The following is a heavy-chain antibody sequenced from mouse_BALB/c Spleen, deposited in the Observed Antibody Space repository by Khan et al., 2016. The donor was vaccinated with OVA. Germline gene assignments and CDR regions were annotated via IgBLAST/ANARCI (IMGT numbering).Heavy chain of an antibody. V-gene: IGHV5-17*02. J-gene: IGHJ2*01. Sequence: EVQLVEPGGGLVQPGGSRKLSCAASGFTFSRFGMHLVRQAPHKVLEWVAYISSGSSTIYYGDTVKGRFAISRDNPKNTLFLKMTSLRSEDTAMYYCARDSNFDYWGQGTTLTVSS. CDR2: ISSGSSTI. CDR1: GFTFSRFG. CDR3: ARDSNFDY.